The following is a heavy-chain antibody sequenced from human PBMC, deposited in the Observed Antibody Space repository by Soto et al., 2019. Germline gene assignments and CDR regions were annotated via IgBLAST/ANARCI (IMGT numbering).Heavy chain of an antibody. D-gene: IGHD6-13*01. CDR1: GFAFSSYV. V-gene: IGHV3-13*01. Sequence: TGGSLRLSCAASGFAFSSYVLHWVRRAPGKGPEWVSAIGTGGDTYYADSVVGRFTISRDNAKKSLYLQMNSLIAGDMAVYYCARKALGIAAVAMGPLSWGQGTMVTVSS. CDR2: IGTGGDT. J-gene: IGHJ3*01. CDR3: ARKALGIAAVAMGPLS.